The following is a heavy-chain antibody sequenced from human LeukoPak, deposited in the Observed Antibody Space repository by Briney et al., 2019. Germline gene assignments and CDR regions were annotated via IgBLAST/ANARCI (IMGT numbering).Heavy chain of an antibody. Sequence: SVKVSCKASGGTLSSYAISWVRQAPGQGLEWMGRIIPILGIANYAQKFQGRVTITADKSTSTAYMELSSLRSEDTAVYYCARSERSSSPFDYWGQGTLVTVSS. V-gene: IGHV1-69*04. J-gene: IGHJ4*02. CDR1: GGTLSSYA. CDR3: ARSERSSSPFDY. CDR2: IIPILGIA. D-gene: IGHD6-13*01.